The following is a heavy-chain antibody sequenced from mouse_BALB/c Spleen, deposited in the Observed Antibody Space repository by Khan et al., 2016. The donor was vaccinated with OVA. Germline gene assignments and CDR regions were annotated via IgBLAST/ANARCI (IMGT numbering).Heavy chain of an antibody. CDR1: GYTFSSYY. J-gene: IGHJ3*01. CDR3: TRSDYGSFAY. V-gene: IGHV1S81*02. Sequence: QVQLQQSGAELVKTGASVKLSCKASGYTFSSYYLYWVKQRPGQGLEWIGEINPNNGDSNFNEKFKSKATLTVDKFSYTAYMQLSSLTSEDSAVYYCTRSDYGSFAYWGQGTLVTVSA. D-gene: IGHD2-2*01. CDR2: INPNNGDS.